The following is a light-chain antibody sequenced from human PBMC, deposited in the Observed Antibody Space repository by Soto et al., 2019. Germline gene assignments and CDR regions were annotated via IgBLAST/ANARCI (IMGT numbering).Light chain of an antibody. J-gene: IGLJ1*01. Sequence: QSALTQPASVSGSPGQSITISCTGTRRDVGGYNYVSWYQQYPGKSPKLLIYEVTHRPSGVSNRFSDSKSGNTASLTISGLQAEDEADYYCSSYTISNTLPFVFGTGTKV. CDR2: EVT. V-gene: IGLV2-14*01. CDR3: SSYTISNTLPFV. CDR1: RRDVGGYNY.